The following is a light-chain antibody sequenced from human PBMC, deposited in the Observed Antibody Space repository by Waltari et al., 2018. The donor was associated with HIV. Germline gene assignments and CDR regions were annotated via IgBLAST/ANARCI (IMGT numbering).Light chain of an antibody. Sequence: DIHLTQSPPFLSASIGDRVTISCLATQGINSYLAWYQQKQGKAPKLLIYVASTLRSGVPSRFSGSGSGTEFTLTISNLQPEDSATYYCQQLNSYPLTFGGGTKVETK. V-gene: IGKV1-9*01. J-gene: IGKJ4*01. CDR1: QGINSY. CDR2: VAS. CDR3: QQLNSYPLT.